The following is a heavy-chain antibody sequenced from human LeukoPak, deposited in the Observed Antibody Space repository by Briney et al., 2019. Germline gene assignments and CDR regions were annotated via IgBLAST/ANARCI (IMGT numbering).Heavy chain of an antibody. CDR3: AKEPLYYY. Sequence: GGSLRLSCAASGFTFSSYEMNWVRQAPGKGLEWVSYISSSGSTIYYADSVKGRFTISRDNSKNTLYLQMNSLRAEDTAVYYCAKEPLYYYWGQGTLVTVSS. CDR2: ISSSGSTI. V-gene: IGHV3-48*03. D-gene: IGHD2-21*01. CDR1: GFTFSSYE. J-gene: IGHJ4*02.